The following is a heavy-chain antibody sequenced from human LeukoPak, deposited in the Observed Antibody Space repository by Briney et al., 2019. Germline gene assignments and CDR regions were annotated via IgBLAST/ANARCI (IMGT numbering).Heavy chain of an antibody. CDR2: ISAYNGNT. V-gene: IGHV1-18*01. J-gene: IGHJ6*02. Sequence: ASVKVSCKASGYTFTSYGISWVRQAPGQGLEWMGWISAYNGNTNYAQKLQGRVTMTTVTSTSTAYMELRSLRSDDTAVYYCARDATVVTPDYYYGMDVWGQGTTVTVSS. D-gene: IGHD4-23*01. CDR3: ARDATVVTPDYYYGMDV. CDR1: GYTFTSYG.